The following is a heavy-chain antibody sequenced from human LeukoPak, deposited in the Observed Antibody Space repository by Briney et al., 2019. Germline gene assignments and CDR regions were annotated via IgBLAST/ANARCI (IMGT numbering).Heavy chain of an antibody. CDR2: IYTSGST. Sequence: PSETLSLTCTVSGGSISRGGYCWSWIRQPAGKGLEWIGHIYTSGSTNYNPSLKSRVTISVDTSKNQFSLKLSSVTAADTAVYYCAREGIYYYDPRGPVDAFDIWGQGTMVTVSS. CDR1: GGSISRGGYC. CDR3: AREGIYYYDPRGPVDAFDI. J-gene: IGHJ3*02. D-gene: IGHD3-22*01. V-gene: IGHV4-61*09.